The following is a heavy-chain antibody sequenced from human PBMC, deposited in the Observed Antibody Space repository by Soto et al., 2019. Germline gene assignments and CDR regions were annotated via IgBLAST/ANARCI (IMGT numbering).Heavy chain of an antibody. Sequence: QLQLQESGPGLVKPSETLSLTCTVSGDSVSTNSYSWGWIRQSPGKGLEWIGTIYSSENTYYNPSLLSRVTIDVDTNKSECSLRLSSGTGADTPVYYCARLNGYCVSTNCHGCNGKAVWGQGTTVNFSS. CDR2: IYSSENT. CDR3: ARLNGYCVSTNCHGCNGKAV. D-gene: IGHD2-2*03. J-gene: IGHJ6*02. CDR1: GDSVSTNSYS. V-gene: IGHV4-39*01.